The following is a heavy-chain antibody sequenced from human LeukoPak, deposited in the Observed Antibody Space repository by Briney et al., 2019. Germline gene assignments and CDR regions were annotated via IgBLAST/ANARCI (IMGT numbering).Heavy chain of an antibody. D-gene: IGHD4/OR15-4a*01. V-gene: IGHV3-11*04. CDR3: ARAELTNGPTDAFDI. Sequence: GGSLRLSCAASGFTFSDYYMSWIRQAPGKGLEWVSHISSSGSTIYYADSVKGRFTISRDNAKNSLYLQMNSLRADDTAVYYCARAELTNGPTDAFDIWGQGTMVTVSS. CDR2: ISSSGSTI. J-gene: IGHJ3*02. CDR1: GFTFSDYY.